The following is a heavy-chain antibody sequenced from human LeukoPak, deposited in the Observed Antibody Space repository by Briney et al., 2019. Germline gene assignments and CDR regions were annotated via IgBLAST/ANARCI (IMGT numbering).Heavy chain of an antibody. Sequence: GGSLRLSCAASGFTFSSYAMSWVRQAPGKGLEWVSAISDSGGSTSYADSVKGRFTISRDNSKNTLYLQMNSLRDEDTAVYYCAKDMEQQLAYDYWGQGTLVTVSS. CDR2: ISDSGGST. V-gene: IGHV3-23*01. CDR1: GFTFSSYA. J-gene: IGHJ4*02. CDR3: AKDMEQQLAYDY. D-gene: IGHD6-13*01.